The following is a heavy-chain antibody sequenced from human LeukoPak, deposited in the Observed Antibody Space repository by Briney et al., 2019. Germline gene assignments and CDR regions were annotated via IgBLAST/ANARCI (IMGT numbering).Heavy chain of an antibody. Sequence: GGSLRLSCAASGFTFPSYAMSWVRQAPGKGLEWVSVISNSGGSTWYADSVKGRFTISRDNSKNTLSLQMDSLRAEDTAIYYCSKGQELDDGVFESWGRGTLVTVSS. J-gene: IGHJ5*01. CDR1: GFTFPSYA. D-gene: IGHD1-1*01. CDR3: SKGQELDDGVFES. V-gene: IGHV3-23*01. CDR2: ISNSGGST.